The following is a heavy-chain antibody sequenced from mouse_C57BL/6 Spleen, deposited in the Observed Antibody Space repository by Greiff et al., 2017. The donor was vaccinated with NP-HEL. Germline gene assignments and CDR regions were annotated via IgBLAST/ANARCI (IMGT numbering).Heavy chain of an antibody. V-gene: IGHV1-19*01. D-gene: IGHD1-1*01. CDR3: ARVYGGAMDY. CDR2: INPYNGGT. J-gene: IGHJ4*01. CDR1: GYTFTDYY. Sequence: VQLKQSGPVLVKPGASVKMSCKASGYTFTDYYMNWVKQSHGKSLEWIGVINPYNGGTSYNQKFKGKATLTVDKSSSTAYMELNSLTSEDSAVYYCARVYGGAMDYWGQGTSVTVSS.